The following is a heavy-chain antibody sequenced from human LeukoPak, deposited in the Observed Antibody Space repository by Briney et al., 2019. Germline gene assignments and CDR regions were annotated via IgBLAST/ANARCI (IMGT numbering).Heavy chain of an antibody. D-gene: IGHD1-20*01. CDR3: ARAPYNWNFYGMDV. Sequence: GASVKVSCKASGYTFTGYYMHWVRQAPGQGLEWMGWINPNSGGTNYAQKFQGWATMTRDTSISTAYMELSRLRSDDTAVYYCARAPYNWNFYGMDVWGQGTTVTVSS. CDR1: GYTFTGYY. CDR2: INPNSGGT. J-gene: IGHJ6*02. V-gene: IGHV1-2*04.